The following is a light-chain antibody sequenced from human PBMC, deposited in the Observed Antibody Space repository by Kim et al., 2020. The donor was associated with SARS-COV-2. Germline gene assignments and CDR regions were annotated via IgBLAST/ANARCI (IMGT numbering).Light chain of an antibody. V-gene: IGLV6-57*03. J-gene: IGLJ2*01. CDR1: SGSIASNY. Sequence: GKTVTSSRTRRSGSIASNYVQWYQQRPGSAPTTVIYVDNQRPSGVPDRFSGSIDSSSNSASLTISGLKTEDEADYYCQSYDSSNQVFGGGTQLTVL. CDR2: VDN. CDR3: QSYDSSNQV.